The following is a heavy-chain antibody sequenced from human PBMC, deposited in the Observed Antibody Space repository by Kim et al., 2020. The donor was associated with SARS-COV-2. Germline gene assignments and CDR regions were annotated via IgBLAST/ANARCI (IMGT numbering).Heavy chain of an antibody. J-gene: IGHJ6*02. CDR2: INPSGGST. CDR3: ARALYYDFWSGSWHYYYGMDV. V-gene: IGHV1-46*01. CDR1: GYTFTSYY. Sequence: ASVKVSCKASGYTFTSYYMHWVRQAPGQGLEWMGIINPSGGSTSYAQKFQGRVTMTRDTSTSTVYMELSSLRSEDTAVYYCARALYYDFWSGSWHYYYGMDVWGQGTTVTVSS. D-gene: IGHD3-3*01.